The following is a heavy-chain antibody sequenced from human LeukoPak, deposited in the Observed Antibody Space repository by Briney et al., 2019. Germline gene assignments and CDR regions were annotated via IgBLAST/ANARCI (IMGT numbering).Heavy chain of an antibody. CDR3: TRDRGAYNLYDY. CDR1: GFTFGDYA. CDR2: IRSKAYGETA. Sequence: GGSLRLSCTASGFTFGDYAMSWIRQAPGKGLEWVGFIRSKAYGETADYAASVKGRFTISRDDCKAIAYLQMNSLKTEDTAVYHCTRDRGAYNLYDYWGQGTLVTVSS. V-gene: IGHV3-49*03. D-gene: IGHD1-1*01. J-gene: IGHJ4*02.